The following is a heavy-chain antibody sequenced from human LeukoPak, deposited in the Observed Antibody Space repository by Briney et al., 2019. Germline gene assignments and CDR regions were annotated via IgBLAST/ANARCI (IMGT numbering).Heavy chain of an antibody. Sequence: PGGSLRLSCAASGFTFSSYAMSWVRQAPGKGLEWVSAISGSGGSTYYADSVKGRFTISRDNSKNTLYLQMNSLRAEDTAVYYCAKDQRTYDFWSGHYPNWFDPWGQGTLVTVSS. V-gene: IGHV3-23*01. D-gene: IGHD3-3*01. CDR2: ISGSGGST. CDR1: GFTFSSYA. CDR3: AKDQRTYDFWSGHYPNWFDP. J-gene: IGHJ5*02.